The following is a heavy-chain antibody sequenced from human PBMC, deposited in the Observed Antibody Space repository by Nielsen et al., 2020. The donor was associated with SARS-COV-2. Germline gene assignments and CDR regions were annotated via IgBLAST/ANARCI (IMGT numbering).Heavy chain of an antibody. V-gene: IGHV3-11*05. CDR2: ISNTGYT. D-gene: IGHD5-24*01. CDR3: AREGRKLPLDY. CDR1: GFSFSDYY. J-gene: IGHJ4*02. Sequence: GGSLRLSCAASGFSFSDYYMSWIRQAPGKGLVWVSYISNTGYTNYADSVRGRFTISRDNAKNSVYLQMNSLRAEDTAVYYCAREGRKLPLDYWGQGTLVTVSS.